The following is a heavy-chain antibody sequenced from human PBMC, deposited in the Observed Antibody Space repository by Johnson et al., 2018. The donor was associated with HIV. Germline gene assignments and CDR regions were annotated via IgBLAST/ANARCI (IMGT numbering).Heavy chain of an antibody. V-gene: IGHV3-33*06. Sequence: HVQLVESGGGVVQPGRSLRLSCAASGFTFSSYGMHWVRQAPGKGLEWVAVIWYDGSNKYYADSVKGRFTISRDNSKNTLYLQMNSLRAEDTAVYYCAKDRTGFDAFDIWGQGTMVTVSS. CDR2: IWYDGSNK. CDR3: AKDRTGFDAFDI. CDR1: GFTFSSYG. J-gene: IGHJ3*02. D-gene: IGHD1-1*01.